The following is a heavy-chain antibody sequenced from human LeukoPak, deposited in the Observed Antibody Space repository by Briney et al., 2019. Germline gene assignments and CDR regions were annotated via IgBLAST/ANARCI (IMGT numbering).Heavy chain of an antibody. CDR2: MNPYTHKT. CDR3: ARAPSPYYYDSSAYYSDY. V-gene: IGHV1-8*03. J-gene: IGHJ4*02. CDR1: GYTFTSFD. D-gene: IGHD3-22*01. Sequence: ASVKVSCNTSGYTFTSFDINWVRQATGQGLEWLGWMNPYTHKTGYAQKFQGRVTFTGDTSIRTAYMEVSNLTSEDTAVYYCARAPSPYYYDSSAYYSDYWGQGTLVTVSS.